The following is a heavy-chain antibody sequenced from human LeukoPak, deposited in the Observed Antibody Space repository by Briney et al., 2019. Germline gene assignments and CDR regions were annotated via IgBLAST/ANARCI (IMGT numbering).Heavy chain of an antibody. CDR1: GFTFSSYG. Sequence: PGGSLRLSCAASGFTFSSYGMHWVRQAPGKGLEWVAFIRYDGNNKYYADSVKGRFTISRDNSKNTLYVQMNSLRAEDTAVYYCAKDRGGELKLFDYWGQGTLVTVSS. J-gene: IGHJ4*02. CDR3: AKDRGGELKLFDY. V-gene: IGHV3-30*02. CDR2: IRYDGNNK. D-gene: IGHD1-26*01.